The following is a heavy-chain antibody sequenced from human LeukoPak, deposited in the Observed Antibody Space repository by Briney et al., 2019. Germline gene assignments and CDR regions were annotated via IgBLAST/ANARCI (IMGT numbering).Heavy chain of an antibody. CDR2: INPDGSQT. D-gene: IGHD4-17*01. Sequence: GGSLRLSCAASGFTFTSYWMNWVRQAPGKGLEWVALINPDGSQTNYVDSVKGRFTNSRDNAENSLYLQMNSLRAEDTAVYYCARDLGYGALDPWGQGTLVTVSS. CDR1: GFTFTSYW. V-gene: IGHV3-7*01. CDR3: ARDLGYGALDP. J-gene: IGHJ5*02.